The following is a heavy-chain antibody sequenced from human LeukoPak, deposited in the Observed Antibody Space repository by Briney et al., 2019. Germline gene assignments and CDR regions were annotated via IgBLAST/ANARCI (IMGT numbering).Heavy chain of an antibody. V-gene: IGHV3-23*01. CDR1: GFTFSSYA. Sequence: GGSLRLSCAASGFTFSSYAMSWVRQAPGKGLEWVSAISGSGGSTYYADSVKGRFTISRDNSKNTLYLQMNSLRAEDTAVYYCAKDRRGSYQPYYFDYWGQGTLVTVFS. CDR3: AKDRRGSYQPYYFDY. CDR2: ISGSGGST. D-gene: IGHD1-26*01. J-gene: IGHJ4*02.